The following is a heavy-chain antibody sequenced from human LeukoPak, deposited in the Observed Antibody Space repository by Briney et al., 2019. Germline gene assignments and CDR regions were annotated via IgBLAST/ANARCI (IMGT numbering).Heavy chain of an antibody. CDR3: ARAGELQGRLNAFDI. J-gene: IGHJ3*02. CDR2: IRYDGSNK. Sequence: GGSLRLSCAASGFTFSSYGMHWVRQAPGKGLEWVAFIRYDGSNKYYADSVKGRFTISRDNSKNTLYLQMNSLRAEDTAVYYCARAGELQGRLNAFDIWGQGTMVTVSS. D-gene: IGHD1-7*01. CDR1: GFTFSSYG. V-gene: IGHV3-30*02.